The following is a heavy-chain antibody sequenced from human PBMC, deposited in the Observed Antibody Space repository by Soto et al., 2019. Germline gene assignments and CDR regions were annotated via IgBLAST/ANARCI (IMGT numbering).Heavy chain of an antibody. D-gene: IGHD3-16*01. Sequence: PGWSLRLSCAASGFIFSDYGMAWVRQTPGRGLEWVAVISGGGSYKAYEASVKGRFTISRDNYKNTLHLQMDSLRAEDTAVYYCAKNFIPLSPDLYFDSWGQGTLVTVS. V-gene: IGHV3-30*18. CDR1: GFIFSDYG. CDR3: AKNFIPLSPDLYFDS. J-gene: IGHJ4*02. CDR2: ISGGGSYK.